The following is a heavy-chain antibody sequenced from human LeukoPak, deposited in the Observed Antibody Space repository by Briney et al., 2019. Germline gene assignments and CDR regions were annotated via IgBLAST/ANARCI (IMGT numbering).Heavy chain of an antibody. CDR3: VTEGQLDPYY. Sequence: GGSLRLSCAASGFTFSSYAMHWVRQAPGKGLEWVAVISYDGSNKYYADSVKGRFTIARDNSKNTLYLQMNSLRAEDTAVYYCVTEGQLDPYYWGQGTLVTVSS. CDR2: ISYDGSNK. J-gene: IGHJ4*02. D-gene: IGHD6-6*01. V-gene: IGHV3-30-3*01. CDR1: GFTFSSYA.